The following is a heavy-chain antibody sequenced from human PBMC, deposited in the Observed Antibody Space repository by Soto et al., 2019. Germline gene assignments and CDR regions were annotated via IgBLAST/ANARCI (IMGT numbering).Heavy chain of an antibody. D-gene: IGHD2-15*01. V-gene: IGHV4-31*03. CDR2: IYYSGST. J-gene: IGHJ4*02. Sequence: QVQLQESGPGLVKPSQTLSLTCTVSGGSISSGGYYWSWIRQHPGKGLEWIGYIYYSGSTYYNPSLERRVTISVDTSKNQCSLKLSSVPAADTAVYYCARAGYCSGGSCYSLYYFDYWGQGTLVTVSS. CDR1: GGSISSGGYY. CDR3: ARAGYCSGGSCYSLYYFDY.